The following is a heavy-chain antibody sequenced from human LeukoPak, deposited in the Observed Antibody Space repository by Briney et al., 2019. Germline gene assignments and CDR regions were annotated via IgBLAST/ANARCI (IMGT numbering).Heavy chain of an antibody. CDR3: ARVVGAKIGYYYYYYMDV. V-gene: IGHV4-4*07. Sequence: SETLSLTCTVSGDSISSYYWSWIRQPAGKGLEWIGRIYTSGSTNYNPSLKSRVTMSVDTSKNQFSLKLSSVTAADTAVYYCARVVGAKIGYYYYYYMDVWGKGTTVTVSS. CDR2: IYTSGST. D-gene: IGHD1-26*01. CDR1: GDSISSYY. J-gene: IGHJ6*03.